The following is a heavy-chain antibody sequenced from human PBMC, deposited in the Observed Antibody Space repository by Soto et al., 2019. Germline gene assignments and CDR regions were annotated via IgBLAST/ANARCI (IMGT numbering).Heavy chain of an antibody. V-gene: IGHV4-30-2*01. D-gene: IGHD5-18*01. CDR3: ARALGYGDYYGMDV. Sequence: SETLSLTCAVSGGSISSGGYSWSWIRQPPGKGLEWMGYIYHSGSTYYNPSLKSRVTISVDRSKNQFSLKLSSVTDADTAVYYRARALGYGDYYGMDVWGQGTTVTVSS. J-gene: IGHJ6*02. CDR2: IYHSGST. CDR1: GGSISSGGYS.